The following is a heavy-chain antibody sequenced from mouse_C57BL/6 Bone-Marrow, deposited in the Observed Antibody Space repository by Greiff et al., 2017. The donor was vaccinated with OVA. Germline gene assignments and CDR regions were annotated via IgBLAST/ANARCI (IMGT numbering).Heavy chain of an antibody. CDR3: ARGGLWPSMDY. CDR2: ISDGGSYT. D-gene: IGHD1-1*02. Sequence: EVMLVESGGGLVKPGGSLKLSCAASGFTFSSYALSWVRQTPATRLAWVATISDGGSYTYYPDNVKGRFTISKDNAKNNLYLQMSHLKSEDTAMYYCARGGLWPSMDYWGQGTSVTVSS. V-gene: IGHV5-4*03. J-gene: IGHJ4*01. CDR1: GFTFSSYA.